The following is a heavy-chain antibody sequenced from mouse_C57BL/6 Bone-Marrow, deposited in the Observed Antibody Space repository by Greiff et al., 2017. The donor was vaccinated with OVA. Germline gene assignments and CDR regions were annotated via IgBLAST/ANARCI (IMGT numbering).Heavy chain of an antibody. CDR3: ARLFYFDY. J-gene: IGHJ2*01. CDR1: GFTFSDYG. V-gene: IGHV5-17*01. Sequence: DVKLVESGGGLVKLGGSLKLSCAASGFTFSDYGLHWVRQAPEKGLEWVAYISSGSSTIYYADTVKGRFTISRDNAKNTLFLQMTSLRSEDTAMYYCARLFYFDYWGQGTTLTVSS. CDR2: ISSGSSTI.